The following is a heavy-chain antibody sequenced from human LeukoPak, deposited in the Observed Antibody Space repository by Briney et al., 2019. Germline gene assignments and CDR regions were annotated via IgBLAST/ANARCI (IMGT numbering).Heavy chain of an antibody. J-gene: IGHJ4*02. V-gene: IGHV4-34*01. CDR3: ARGRVDGSGYYYGFDY. D-gene: IGHD3-22*01. CDR1: GGSFSGYY. Sequence: SETLSLTCAVYGGSFSGYYWSWIRQPPGKGLEWIGEINHSGSTNYNPSLKSRVTISVDTSKNQFSLKLSSVTAADTAVYCCARGRVDGSGYYYGFDYWGQGTLVTVSS. CDR2: INHSGST.